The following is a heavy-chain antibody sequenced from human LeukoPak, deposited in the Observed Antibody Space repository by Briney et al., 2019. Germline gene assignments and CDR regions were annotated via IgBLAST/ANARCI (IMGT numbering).Heavy chain of an antibody. Sequence: ASVKVSCKASGATFSSYAISWVRQAPGQGLEWMGRIIPIFGIANYAQKFQGRVTITADKSTSIAYMELSSLRSEDTAVYYCARDGAKSTTGTRRLFRFDPWGQGTLVTVSS. J-gene: IGHJ5*02. CDR1: GATFSSYA. CDR3: ARDGAKSTTGTRRLFRFDP. D-gene: IGHD1-1*01. V-gene: IGHV1-69*04. CDR2: IIPIFGIA.